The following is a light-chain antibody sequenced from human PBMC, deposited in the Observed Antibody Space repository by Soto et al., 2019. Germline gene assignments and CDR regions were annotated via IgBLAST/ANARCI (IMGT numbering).Light chain of an antibody. V-gene: IGLV4-60*03. Sequence: QPVLTQSSSASASLGSSGKLTCTLSSGHSSDIIAWHQQQPGKAPRYLMKLEGSGSYNKGSGVPDRFSGSSSGADRYLTISNLQSEDEADYYCETWDSNTRVFGGGTKLTVL. CDR2: LEGSGSY. J-gene: IGLJ2*01. CDR1: SGHSSDI. CDR3: ETWDSNTRV.